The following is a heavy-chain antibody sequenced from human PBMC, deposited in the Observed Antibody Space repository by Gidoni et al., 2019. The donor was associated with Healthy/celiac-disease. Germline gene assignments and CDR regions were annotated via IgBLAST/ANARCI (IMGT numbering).Heavy chain of an antibody. D-gene: IGHD5-12*01. CDR3: AREGGRGYSSFDY. Sequence: EVQLVESGGGLIQPGGSLRLSCAASGFTVSSNYMSWVRQAPGKGLEWVSVIYSGGSTYFADSVKGRFTISRDNSKNTLYLQMNSLRAEDTAVYYCAREGGRGYSSFDYWGQGTLVTVSS. CDR2: IYSGGST. V-gene: IGHV3-53*01. CDR1: GFTVSSNY. J-gene: IGHJ4*02.